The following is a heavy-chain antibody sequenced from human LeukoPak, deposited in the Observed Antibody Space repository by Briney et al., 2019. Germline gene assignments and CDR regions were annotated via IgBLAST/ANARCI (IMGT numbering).Heavy chain of an antibody. J-gene: IGHJ6*03. CDR2: ISSSSSYI. Sequence: GGSLRLSCAGSGFTFSRYSMNWFRQAPGKGLERVSSISSSSSYIFYANSVKGRFTISRDNANNSLYLQMSSLRAEDTAVYYCARDAQWLVPEGYYFYMDVWGKGTTVTVSS. CDR3: ARDAQWLVPEGYYFYMDV. CDR1: GFTFSRYS. V-gene: IGHV3-21*01. D-gene: IGHD6-19*01.